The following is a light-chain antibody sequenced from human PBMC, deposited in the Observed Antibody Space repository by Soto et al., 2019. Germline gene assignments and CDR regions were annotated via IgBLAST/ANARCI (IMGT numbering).Light chain of an antibody. J-gene: IGKJ1*01. CDR1: HSVGSL. CDR2: GAS. Sequence: APSLATLSLHPGGRATVSCRASHSVGSLLAWYQQKPGQAPRLLIYGASTRATGIPARFSGSGSGTEFTLTISSLQSEDFAIYYCQHYNNWPRTFGQGTKVDI. V-gene: IGKV3-15*01. CDR3: QHYNNWPRT.